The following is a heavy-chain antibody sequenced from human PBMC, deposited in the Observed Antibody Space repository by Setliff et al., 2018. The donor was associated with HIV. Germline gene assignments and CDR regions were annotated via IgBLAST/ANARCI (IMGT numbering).Heavy chain of an antibody. D-gene: IGHD2-15*01. CDR2: IYQTGTT. CDR3: ARGSGRFCSGGRCSAFDY. J-gene: IGHJ4*02. V-gene: IGHV4-38-2*01. Sequence: KTSETLSLTCAVSGFSINSGYYWGWIRQPPGKGLEWIGSIYQTGTTYYNPSLKSRVTISVDTSQNQFSPRLSSVTAADTAVYYCARGSGRFCSGGRCSAFDYWGQGTLVTVSS. CDR1: GFSINSGYY.